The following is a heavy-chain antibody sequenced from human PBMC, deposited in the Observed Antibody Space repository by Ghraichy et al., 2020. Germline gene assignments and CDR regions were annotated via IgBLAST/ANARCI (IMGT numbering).Heavy chain of an antibody. CDR3: AKAKAGGSSWYPH. CDR2: ISGSGGST. J-gene: IGHJ1*01. Sequence: GGSLRLSCAASGFTFSSYAMSWVRQAPGKGWGWVSAISGSGGSTYYADSVKGRFTISGDNSKNTLYLQMNSLRAEDTAVYYCAKAKAGGSSWYPHWGQGTLVTVSS. D-gene: IGHD6-13*01. CDR1: GFTFSSYA. V-gene: IGHV3-23*01.